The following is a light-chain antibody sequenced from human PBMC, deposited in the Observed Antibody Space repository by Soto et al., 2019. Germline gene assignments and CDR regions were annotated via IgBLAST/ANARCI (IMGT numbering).Light chain of an antibody. Sequence: EIVLSQSPDTLSLSPGERATLSCRASQSVSSNSLAWYQQKPGQAPRLLIYGASRRATGVPDRFSGSGSGTDFTLTIRRLEPEDFALYSCQQYGSSPLTFGGGTRVEIK. CDR1: QSVSSNS. J-gene: IGKJ4*01. V-gene: IGKV3-20*01. CDR3: QQYGSSPLT. CDR2: GAS.